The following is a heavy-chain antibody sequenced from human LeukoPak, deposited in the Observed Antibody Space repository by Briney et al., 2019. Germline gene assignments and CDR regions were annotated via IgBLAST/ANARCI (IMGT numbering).Heavy chain of an antibody. J-gene: IGHJ4*02. CDR2: IYPGDSDT. D-gene: IGHD2-2*01. CDR3: AKMDRQYCSRSSCYALDY. V-gene: IGHV5-51*01. Sequence: HGESLKISCKCSGYSFTSYWIGWVRQLPGKGLEWMGIIYPGDSDTRYSPSFQGQVTISADKSISTAYLQWSSLKASDTAMYYCAKMDRQYCSRSSCYALDYWGQGTQVTVSS. CDR1: GYSFTSYW.